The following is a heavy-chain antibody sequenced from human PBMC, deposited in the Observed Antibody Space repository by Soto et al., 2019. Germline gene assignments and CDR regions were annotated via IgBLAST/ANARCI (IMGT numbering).Heavy chain of an antibody. D-gene: IGHD5-12*01. CDR2: ISYDGSNK. CDR3: AKDRAVFVATIVYGMDV. J-gene: IGHJ6*02. Sequence: GGSLRLSCAASGFTFSSYGMHWVRQAPGKGLEWVAVISYDGSNKYYADSVKGRFTISRDNSKNTLYLQMNSLRAEDTAVYYCAKDRAVFVATIVYGMDVWGQGTTVTVSS. V-gene: IGHV3-30*18. CDR1: GFTFSSYG.